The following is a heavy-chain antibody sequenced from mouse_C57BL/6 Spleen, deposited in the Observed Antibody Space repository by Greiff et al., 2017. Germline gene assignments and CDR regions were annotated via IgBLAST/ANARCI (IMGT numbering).Heavy chain of an antibody. D-gene: IGHD2-4*01. CDR1: GYAFSSSW. CDR3: ARWGYDYDEGYAMDY. CDR2: IYPGDGDT. Sequence: VHLVESGPELVKPGASVKISCKASGYAFSSSWMNWVKQRPGKGLEWIGRIYPGDGDTNYNGKFKGKATLTADKSSSTAYMQLSSLTSEDSAVYFCARWGYDYDEGYAMDYWGQGTSVTVSS. V-gene: IGHV1-82*01. J-gene: IGHJ4*01.